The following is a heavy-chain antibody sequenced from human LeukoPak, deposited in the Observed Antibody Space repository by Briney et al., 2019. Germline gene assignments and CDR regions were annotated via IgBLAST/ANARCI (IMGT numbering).Heavy chain of an antibody. Sequence: GGSLRLSCAASGFTVSSNYMSWVRQAPGKGLEWVSGISGSGGSTYYADSVKGRFTISRDNSKNTLYLQMNSLRAEDTAVYYCAKARGTVVPPFDYWGQGTLVTVSS. J-gene: IGHJ4*02. CDR2: ISGSGGST. CDR3: AKARGTVVPPFDY. CDR1: GFTVSSNY. V-gene: IGHV3-23*01. D-gene: IGHD3-22*01.